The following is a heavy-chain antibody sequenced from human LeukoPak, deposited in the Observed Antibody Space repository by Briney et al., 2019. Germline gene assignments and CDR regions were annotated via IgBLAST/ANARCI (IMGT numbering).Heavy chain of an antibody. CDR3: ARLADCSSTSCFIDPYYYYGMDV. J-gene: IGHJ6*02. Sequence: GASVKVSCKASGYTFTSYAMHWVRQAPGQRLEWMGWISAGNGNTKYSQKFQGRVTITRDTSASTAYMGLSSLRSEDTAVHYCARLADCSSTSCFIDPYYYYGMDVWGQGTTVTVSS. D-gene: IGHD2-2*01. CDR1: GYTFTSYA. CDR2: ISAGNGNT. V-gene: IGHV1-3*01.